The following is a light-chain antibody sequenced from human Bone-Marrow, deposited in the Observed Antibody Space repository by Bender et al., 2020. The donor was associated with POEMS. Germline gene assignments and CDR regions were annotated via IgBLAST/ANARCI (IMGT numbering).Light chain of an antibody. J-gene: IGLJ1*01. CDR1: GSNIGGYP. V-gene: IGLV1-44*01. CDR3: QSADSSGIYV. Sequence: QSVLTQPPSVSGTPGQRVTISCSGSGSNIGGYPVNWYQQLPGTAPRLLIYTNNERPSGVPDRFSGSSSGTGVTLTISGVQAEDEADYYCQSADSSGIYVFGTGTKVTVL. CDR2: TNN.